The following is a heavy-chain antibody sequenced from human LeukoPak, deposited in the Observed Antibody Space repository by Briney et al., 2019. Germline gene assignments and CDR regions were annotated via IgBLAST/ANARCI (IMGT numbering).Heavy chain of an antibody. CDR3: ARDGYSYGLDY. J-gene: IGHJ4*02. CDR1: GGSISSYY. Sequence: SETLSLTCTVSGGSISSYYWSWIRQPPGKGLEWIGYIYYSGSTNYNPSLKSRVTISVDTSKNQFSLKLSSVTAADTAVYYCARDGYSYGLDYWGQGTLVAVSS. D-gene: IGHD5-18*01. V-gene: IGHV4-59*01. CDR2: IYYSGST.